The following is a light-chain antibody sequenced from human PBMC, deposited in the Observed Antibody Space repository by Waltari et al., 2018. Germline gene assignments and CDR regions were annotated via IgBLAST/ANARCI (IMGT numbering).Light chain of an antibody. CDR3: QHYVRLPVT. CDR1: QSVGGT. J-gene: IGKJ1*01. Sequence: EIVLTQSPGTLSLSPGERATLSCWASQSVGGTLAWYQQKPGQAPRLLIYGASSRATGIPDRFSGSGSGTVFSLGISRLEPEDFAVYYCQHYVRLPVTFGQGTKVEIK. CDR2: GAS. V-gene: IGKV3-20*01.